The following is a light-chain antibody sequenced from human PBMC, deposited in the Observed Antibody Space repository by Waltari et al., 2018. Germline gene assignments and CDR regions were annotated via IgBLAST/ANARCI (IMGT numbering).Light chain of an antibody. CDR2: EVS. CDR1: SSDVGGYNY. V-gene: IGLV2-14*01. J-gene: IGLJ2*01. Sequence: SVSGSPGQSITISCTGTSSDVGGYNYVSWYQQHPGKAPKLMIYEVSNRPSGVSNRFSGSKSGNTASLTISGLQAEDEADYYCSSYTSSSTRVFGGGTKLTVL. CDR3: SSYTSSSTRV.